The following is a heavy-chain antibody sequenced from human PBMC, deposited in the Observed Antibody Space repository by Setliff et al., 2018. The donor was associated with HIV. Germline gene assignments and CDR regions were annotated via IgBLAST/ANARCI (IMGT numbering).Heavy chain of an antibody. Sequence: GASVKVSCKTSAYTFNSYYMHWIRQAPGQGLEWMGLISPSGSSTTYAQNFQGRVTMSRDTSTNTVYMELSSLRSEDTAVYYCARDHIAARSVDYWGQGTLVTVSS. V-gene: IGHV1-46*02. CDR2: ISPSGSST. CDR3: ARDHIAARSVDY. D-gene: IGHD6-6*01. CDR1: AYTFNSYY. J-gene: IGHJ4*02.